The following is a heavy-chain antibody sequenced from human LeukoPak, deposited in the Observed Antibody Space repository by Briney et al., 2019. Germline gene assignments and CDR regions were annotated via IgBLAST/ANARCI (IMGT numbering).Heavy chain of an antibody. CDR3: ARDYYDSSGYYNWFDP. CDR1: GGTFSSYA. CDR2: IIPIFGTA. D-gene: IGHD3-22*01. Sequence: SVKVSCKASGGTFSSYAISWVRQDPGQGLEWMGRIIPIFGTANYAQKFQGRVTITADKSTSTAYMELSSLRSEDTAVYYCARDYYDSSGYYNWFDPWGQGTLVTVSS. J-gene: IGHJ5*02. V-gene: IGHV1-69*06.